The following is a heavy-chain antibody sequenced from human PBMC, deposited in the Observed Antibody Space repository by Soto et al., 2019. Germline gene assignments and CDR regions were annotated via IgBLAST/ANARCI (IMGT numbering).Heavy chain of an antibody. CDR1: GYTFTNYG. CDR3: ARRLSAAALV. Sequence: QVQLVQSGAEVKKPGASVKVSCKASGYTFTNYGISWVRQAPGQGLEWMGWINPYNGNTNYAQKLQGRVTMTTDTPTRRAYMQPRSLRSDGTAVYYCARRLSAAALVWGHGTLVTVSS. D-gene: IGHD6-13*01. J-gene: IGHJ1*01. CDR2: INPYNGNT. V-gene: IGHV1-18*01.